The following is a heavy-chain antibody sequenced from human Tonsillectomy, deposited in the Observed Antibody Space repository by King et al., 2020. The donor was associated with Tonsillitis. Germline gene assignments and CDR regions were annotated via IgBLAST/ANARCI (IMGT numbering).Heavy chain of an antibody. V-gene: IGHV4-39*01. J-gene: IGHJ4*02. Sequence: QLQESGPGLVKPSETLSLTCTVSGGSISSKSYYWGWIRQPPGKGLEWIGSIYYSGNTYYNPSLKSRVPISVDTSKNQFSLKRSSVTAADTAVYYCARYPIVASSYYFDYWGQGTLVTVSS. CDR1: GGSISSKSYY. CDR3: ARYPIVASSYYFDY. D-gene: IGHD6-6*01. CDR2: IYYSGNT.